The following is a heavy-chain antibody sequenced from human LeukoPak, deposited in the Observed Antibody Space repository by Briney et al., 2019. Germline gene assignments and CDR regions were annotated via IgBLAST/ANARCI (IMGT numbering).Heavy chain of an antibody. Sequence: GGSLRLSCAASAFTFSSYAMSWVRQAPGKGLEWVSAISAGADSTYYADSVKGRFTISRDNSKNTLYLQMNSLRAEDTAVYYCARDGIAEAVVRLYFDYWGQGTLVTVSS. CDR1: AFTFSSYA. V-gene: IGHV3-23*01. CDR3: ARDGIAEAVVRLYFDY. J-gene: IGHJ4*02. D-gene: IGHD6-13*01. CDR2: ISAGADST.